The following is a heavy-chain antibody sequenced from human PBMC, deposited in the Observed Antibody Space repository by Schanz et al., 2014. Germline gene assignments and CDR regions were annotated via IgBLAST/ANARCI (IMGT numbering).Heavy chain of an antibody. D-gene: IGHD3-10*01. CDR1: GGTFSSFG. J-gene: IGHJ4*02. V-gene: IGHV1-69*02. CDR3: ARGRGFYDY. Sequence: VQLEQSGAEVKKPGSSVKVSCKASGGTFSSFGINWVRQAPGQGLEWMGRIIPIHGIVNYAQRFQDRVRITADKSTSTAYMELSSLRSDDTAVHYCARGRGFYDYWGQGTLVTVSS. CDR2: IIPIHGIV.